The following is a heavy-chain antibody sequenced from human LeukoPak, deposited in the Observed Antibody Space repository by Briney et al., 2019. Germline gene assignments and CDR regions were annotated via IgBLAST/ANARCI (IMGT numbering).Heavy chain of an antibody. CDR2: IYYSGST. Sequence: SETLSLTCTDSGGSISSYYWSWIRQPPGKGLERIGYIYYSGSTNYNPSLKSRVTISVDTSKNQFSLKLSSVTAADTAVYYCAREYIAAAGTTGFDPWGQGTLVTVSS. D-gene: IGHD6-13*01. J-gene: IGHJ5*02. CDR1: GGSISSYY. V-gene: IGHV4-59*01. CDR3: AREYIAAAGTTGFDP.